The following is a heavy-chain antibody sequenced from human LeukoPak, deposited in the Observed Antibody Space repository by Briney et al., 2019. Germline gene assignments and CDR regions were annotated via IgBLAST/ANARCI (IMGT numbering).Heavy chain of an antibody. CDR3: ARSQWLSQTTYYYYYMDV. CDR2: IIPIFGTA. V-gene: IGHV1-69*13. D-gene: IGHD3-22*01. J-gene: IGHJ6*03. CDR1: GGTFSSYA. Sequence: SVKVSCKASGGTFSSYAISWVRQAPGQGLEWMGGIIPIFGTANYAQKFQGRVRITADESTSTAYMELSSLRSEDTAVYYCARSQWLSQTTYYYYYMDVWGKGTTVTVSS.